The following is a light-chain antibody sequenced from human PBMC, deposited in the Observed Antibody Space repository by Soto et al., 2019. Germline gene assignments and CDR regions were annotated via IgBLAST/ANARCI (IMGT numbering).Light chain of an antibody. V-gene: IGLV1-40*01. J-gene: IGLJ3*02. CDR1: SSNIGAGYD. Sequence: QSVLTQPPSVSGATGQRVTISCTGSSSNIGAGYDVHWYQQLPGTARKLLIDGNSNRPSGVPDRFSGSKSGTSASLAITWLRAEDEADYYCQSYDSSLSGGVFGGGTTLTVL. CDR3: QSYDSSLSGGV. CDR2: GNS.